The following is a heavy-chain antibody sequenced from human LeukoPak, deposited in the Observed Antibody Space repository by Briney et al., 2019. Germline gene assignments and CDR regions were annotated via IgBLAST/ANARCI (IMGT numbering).Heavy chain of an antibody. CDR1: GGSISSGTYH. V-gene: IGHV4-61*02. CDR3: ASEDVDTGSDC. CDR2: IYTSGST. Sequence: PSETLSLTCTVSGGSISSGTYHWSWIRQPAGKGLEWIGRIYTSGSTNYNPSLKSRVTISKDTSQNHFSLKLSSVTAADTAVYYCASEDVDTGSDCWGQGTLVTVST. J-gene: IGHJ4*02. D-gene: IGHD5-18*01.